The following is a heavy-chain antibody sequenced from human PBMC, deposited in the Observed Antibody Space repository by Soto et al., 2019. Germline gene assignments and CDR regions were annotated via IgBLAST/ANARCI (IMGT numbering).Heavy chain of an antibody. J-gene: IGHJ4*02. CDR1: GYTFSDYY. V-gene: IGHV1-2*04. D-gene: IGHD3-9*01. CDR3: ARDRLQMGTTRYQFEC. CDR2: INPNHGGT. Sequence: ASVKVSCKASGYTFSDYYIHWVRQAPGQGLEWMGWINPNHGGTNYAQRFQGWVTMTRDTSITTAYMELTSLKSDETALYYCARDRLQMGTTRYQFECWGQGSLVSVSS.